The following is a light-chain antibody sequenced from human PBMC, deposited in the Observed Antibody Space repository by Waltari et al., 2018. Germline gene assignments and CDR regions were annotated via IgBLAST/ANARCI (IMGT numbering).Light chain of an antibody. Sequence: DIQMTQSPSTLSASVGDRVTITCRASHSLNNWLAWYQQKPGKAPKRLIYKASNLEAGVPSRFSGSGSGTEFTLTISSLQPDDFATYYCQQYNGYPPFTFGQGTKVEIK. CDR2: KAS. CDR3: QQYNGYPPFT. CDR1: HSLNNW. J-gene: IGKJ2*01. V-gene: IGKV1-5*03.